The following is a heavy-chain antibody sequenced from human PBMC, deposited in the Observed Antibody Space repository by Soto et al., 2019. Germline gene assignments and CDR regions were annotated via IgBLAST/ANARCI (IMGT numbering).Heavy chain of an antibody. D-gene: IGHD3-9*01. CDR1: GYTFSSYD. Sequence: QVQLVQSGAEVKKPGASVKISCKASGYTFSSYDINWVRQAAGQGLEWMGWVNPNSGDTDYAQKFQGRVTMTRDTSIRTACMELSSLRSEDSAVYYCARKGFLDWFLDFWGQGTLVTVSS. J-gene: IGHJ4*02. CDR3: ARKGFLDWFLDF. CDR2: VNPNSGDT. V-gene: IGHV1-8*01.